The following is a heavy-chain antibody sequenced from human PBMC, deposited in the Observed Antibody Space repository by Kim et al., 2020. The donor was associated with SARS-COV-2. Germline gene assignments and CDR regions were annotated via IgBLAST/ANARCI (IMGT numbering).Heavy chain of an antibody. CDR3: ARGRYPGDGKGYCSSTSCSPTTQDPYYFDY. CDR2: INHSGST. V-gene: IGHV4-34*01. D-gene: IGHD2-2*01. CDR1: GGSFSGYY. Sequence: SETLSLTCAVYGGSFSGYYWSWIRQPPGKGLEWIGEINHSGSTNYNPSLKSRVTISVDTSKNQFSLKLSSVTAADTAVYYCARGRYPGDGKGYCSSTSCSPTTQDPYYFDYWGQGTLVTVSS. J-gene: IGHJ4*02.